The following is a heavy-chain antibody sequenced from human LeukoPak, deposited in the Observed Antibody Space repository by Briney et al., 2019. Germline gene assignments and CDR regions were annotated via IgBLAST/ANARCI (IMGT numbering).Heavy chain of an antibody. J-gene: IGHJ4*02. Sequence: PSGGTLRLSCAASGFTFSSYGMSWVRQAPGKGLEWVSAISGSGGSTYYADSVKGRFTISRDNSKNTLYLQMNSLRAEDTAVYYCAKDHLTEGYYFDYWGQGTLVTVSS. CDR2: ISGSGGST. V-gene: IGHV3-23*01. CDR3: AKDHLTEGYYFDY. CDR1: GFTFSSYG.